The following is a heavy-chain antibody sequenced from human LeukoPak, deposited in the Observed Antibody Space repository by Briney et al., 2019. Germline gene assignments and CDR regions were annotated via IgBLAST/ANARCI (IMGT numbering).Heavy chain of an antibody. V-gene: IGHV3-15*01. CDR3: TTVVAAGNDY. Sequence: GGSLRLFCAGSGFNFSNAWICLVRQASGPGLAWVGRIKSKTDGGTTDYAAPVKGRFTISRDDSKNTLYLQMNSLKTEDTAVYYCTTVVAAGNDYWGQGTLVTVSS. CDR1: GFNFSNAW. D-gene: IGHD2-15*01. J-gene: IGHJ4*02. CDR2: IKSKTDGGTT.